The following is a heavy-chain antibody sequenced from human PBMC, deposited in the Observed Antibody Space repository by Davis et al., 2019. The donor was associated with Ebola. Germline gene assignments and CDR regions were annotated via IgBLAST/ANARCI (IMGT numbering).Heavy chain of an antibody. CDR3: ARKLPHGWFDP. CDR1: GFTFSSYA. D-gene: IGHD2-15*01. CDR2: ISGSGGST. Sequence: GESLKISCAASGFTFSSYAMSWVRQAPGKGLEWVSAISGSGGSTYYADSVKGRFTISRDNAKNSLYLQMNSLRAEDTAVYYCARKLPHGWFDPWGQGTLVTVSS. J-gene: IGHJ5*02. V-gene: IGHV3-23*01.